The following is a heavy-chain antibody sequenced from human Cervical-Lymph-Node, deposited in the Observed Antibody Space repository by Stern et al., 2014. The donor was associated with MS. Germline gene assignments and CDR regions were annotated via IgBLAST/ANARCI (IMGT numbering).Heavy chain of an antibody. J-gene: IGHJ4*02. CDR1: GYSFTIYY. Sequence: EVQLLESGAEVKKPGESLKISCKLSGYSFTIYYIACVRQMPGKALEWMGVIYPYDSDTTYSPSFQGQFTISADKSITTAYLQWSSLRASDTAMYYCARHVQGFDYWGQGTLVTVSS. CDR3: ARHVQGFDY. CDR2: IYPYDSDT. V-gene: IGHV5-51*01.